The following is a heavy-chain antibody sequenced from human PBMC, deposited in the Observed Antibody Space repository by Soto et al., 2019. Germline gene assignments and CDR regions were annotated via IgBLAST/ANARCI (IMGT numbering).Heavy chain of an antibody. Sequence: GGYLRLSCAASGFTFSSYEMNWVRQAPGKGLEWVSYISSSGSTIYYADSVKGRFTISRDNAKNSLYLQMNSLRAEDTAVYYCARVGYSGYDRSFDYWFKGTLVTVSA. D-gene: IGHD5-12*01. V-gene: IGHV3-48*03. CDR1: GFTFSSYE. J-gene: IGHJ4*02. CDR2: ISSSGSTI. CDR3: ARVGYSGYDRSFDY.